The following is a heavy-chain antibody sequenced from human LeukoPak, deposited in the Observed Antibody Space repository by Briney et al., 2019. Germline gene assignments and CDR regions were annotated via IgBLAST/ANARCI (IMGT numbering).Heavy chain of an antibody. Sequence: GGSLRLSCAASGFTFSSSWMHWVRQAPGKGLVLVSRINSDGSTTNYADSVKGRFTISRDNAKNTLYLQMNGLRAEDTAVYFCASGHGYNFAYTLNYWGQGTLVTVSS. V-gene: IGHV3-74*01. D-gene: IGHD5-18*01. CDR3: ASGHGYNFAYTLNY. CDR2: INSDGSTT. J-gene: IGHJ4*02. CDR1: GFTFSSSW.